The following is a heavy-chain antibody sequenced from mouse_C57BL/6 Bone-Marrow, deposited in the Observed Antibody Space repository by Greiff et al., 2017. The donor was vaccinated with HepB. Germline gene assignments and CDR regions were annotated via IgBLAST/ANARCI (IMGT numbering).Heavy chain of an antibody. D-gene: IGHD1-1*02. CDR3: GTHYSGGKGSCFAY. J-gene: IGHJ3*01. V-gene: IGHV1-11*01. Sequence: VQLQQSGAELASPGASVTLSCKASGYTFTDHIMNWVKKRPGQGLEWIGRIYPVSGETNYNQKFMGKATFSVDRSSSTVYMMLNSLTSEDPAVYYCGTHYSGGKGSCFAYWGQGTLVTVSA. CDR1: GYTFTDHI. CDR2: IYPVSGET.